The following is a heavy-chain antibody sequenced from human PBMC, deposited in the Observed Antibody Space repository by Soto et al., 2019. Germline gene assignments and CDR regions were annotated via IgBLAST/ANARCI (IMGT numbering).Heavy chain of an antibody. CDR3: AREDLGTMVRGVIRYYYYGMDV. D-gene: IGHD3-10*01. CDR2: IWYDGSNK. CDR1: GFTFSSYG. Sequence: PVGSLRLSCAASGFTFSSYGMHWVRQAPGKGLEWVAVIWYDGSNKYYADSVKGRFTISRDNSKNTPYLQMNSLRAEDTAVYYCAREDLGTMVRGVIRYYYYGMDVWGQGTTVTVSS. J-gene: IGHJ6*02. V-gene: IGHV3-33*01.